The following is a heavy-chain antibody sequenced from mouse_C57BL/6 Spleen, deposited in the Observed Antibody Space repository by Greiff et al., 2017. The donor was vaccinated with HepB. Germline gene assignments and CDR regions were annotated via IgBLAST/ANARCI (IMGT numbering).Heavy chain of an antibody. J-gene: IGHJ4*01. CDR3: ARARDYYGSSYYAMDY. CDR2: ISDGGSYT. D-gene: IGHD1-1*01. Sequence: EVKVVESGGGLVKPGGSLKLSCAASGFTFSSYAMSWVRQTPEKRLEWVATISDGGSYTYYPDNVKGRFTISRDNAKNNLYLQMSHLKSEDTAMYYCARARDYYGSSYYAMDYWGQGTSVTVSS. CDR1: GFTFSSYA. V-gene: IGHV5-4*03.